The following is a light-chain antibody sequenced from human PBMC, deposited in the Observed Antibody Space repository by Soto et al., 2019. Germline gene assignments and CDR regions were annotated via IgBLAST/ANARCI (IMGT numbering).Light chain of an antibody. CDR2: AAS. J-gene: IGKJ1*01. V-gene: IGKV1-39*01. CDR3: QQSYSTPLWT. CDR1: QSISTY. Sequence: DIQMTQSPSSLSASVGDRVTITCRASQSISTYLNWYQQTPGKAPKLLIYAASSLQTGVPSRFSGSGSGTDFTLTISSLQPEDFATYYCQQSYSTPLWTFGQGTKVEIK.